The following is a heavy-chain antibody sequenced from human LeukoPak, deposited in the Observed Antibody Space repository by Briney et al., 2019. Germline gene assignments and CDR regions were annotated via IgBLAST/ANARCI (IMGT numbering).Heavy chain of an antibody. CDR2: ISLNSGSI. V-gene: IGHV3-9*01. CDR3: AKDLPDYYVSSGSQGGFDY. J-gene: IGHJ4*02. CDR1: GFTFDAYA. Sequence: QPGRSLRLSCAASGFTFDAYAMHWVRQAPRKGLEWVSGISLNSGSIGHADTVKGRFTISRDNAKNSLYLQMNSLRAEDTALYYCAKDLPDYYVSSGSQGGFDYLGQGTLVTVSS. D-gene: IGHD3-22*01.